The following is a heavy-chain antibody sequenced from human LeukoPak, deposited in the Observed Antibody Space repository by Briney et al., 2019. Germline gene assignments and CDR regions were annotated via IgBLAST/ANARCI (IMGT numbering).Heavy chain of an antibody. D-gene: IGHD5-24*01. Sequence: GGSLRLSCAASGFSVSSNYMSWVRQAPGKGLEWVSVIYTAGTTYYADSVKGRFTISRDNSKNTLYLQMNSLRAEDTAVYYCASLTLEDDAFDIWGQGTMVTVSS. J-gene: IGHJ3*02. CDR2: IYTAGTT. V-gene: IGHV3-53*05. CDR1: GFSVSSNY. CDR3: ASLTLEDDAFDI.